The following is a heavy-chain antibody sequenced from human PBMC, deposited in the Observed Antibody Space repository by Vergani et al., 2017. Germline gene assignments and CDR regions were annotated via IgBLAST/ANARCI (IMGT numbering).Heavy chain of an antibody. V-gene: IGHV3-9*01. Sequence: EVQLVESGGGLVQPGRSLRLSCAASGFTFDDYAMHWVRQAPGKGLEWVSGISWNSGSIGYADSVKGRFTISRDNAKNTLYLQMNSLRAEDTAVYYCARAVGYSYGYVDYWGQGTLVTVSS. CDR3: ARAVGYSYGYVDY. J-gene: IGHJ4*02. CDR1: GFTFDDYA. CDR2: ISWNSGSI. D-gene: IGHD5-18*01.